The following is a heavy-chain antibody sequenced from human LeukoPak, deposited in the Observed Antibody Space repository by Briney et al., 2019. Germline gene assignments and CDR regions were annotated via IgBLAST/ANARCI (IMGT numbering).Heavy chain of an antibody. Sequence: GESLKISCRGSGYSFTSYWIGWVRQMPGKGLEWMGIIYPGDSDTRYSPSFQGQVTFSADKSISTAYLQWSSLKASDTAMYYCARRVYSSGWYWFDPWGQGTLVTVSS. CDR3: ARRVYSSGWYWFDP. J-gene: IGHJ5*02. CDR1: GYSFTSYW. CDR2: IYPGDSDT. V-gene: IGHV5-51*01. D-gene: IGHD6-19*01.